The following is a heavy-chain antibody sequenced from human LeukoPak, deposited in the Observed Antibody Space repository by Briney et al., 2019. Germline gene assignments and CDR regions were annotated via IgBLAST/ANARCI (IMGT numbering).Heavy chain of an antibody. CDR3: ARERERFYYGSGPFDH. Sequence: ASVKVSCKASGYTFTGYYVHWVRQAPGQGLEWMGWINPNSGGTNYAQKFQGRVTMTRDTSISTAYMELSRLRSDDTAVYYCARERERFYYGSGPFDHWGQGTLVTVSS. CDR2: INPNSGGT. V-gene: IGHV1-2*02. D-gene: IGHD3-10*01. J-gene: IGHJ4*02. CDR1: GYTFTGYY.